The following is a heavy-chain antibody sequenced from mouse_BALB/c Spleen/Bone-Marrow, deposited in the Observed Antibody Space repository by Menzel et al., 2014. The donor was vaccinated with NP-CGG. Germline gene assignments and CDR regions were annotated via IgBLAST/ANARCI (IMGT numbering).Heavy chain of an antibody. CDR1: GYAFSNYL. V-gene: IGHV1-54*01. D-gene: IGHD4-1*01. Sequence: VKLQESGAELVRPGTSVKVSCKASGYAFSNYLIEWVKQRPGQGLEWIGVIHPGSGGTNYNEKFKGRATLTADKSSSTAYMQLSSLTSDDSAVYFCARDWDWYFDVWGAGTTVTVSS. CDR3: ARDWDWYFDV. CDR2: IHPGSGGT. J-gene: IGHJ1*01.